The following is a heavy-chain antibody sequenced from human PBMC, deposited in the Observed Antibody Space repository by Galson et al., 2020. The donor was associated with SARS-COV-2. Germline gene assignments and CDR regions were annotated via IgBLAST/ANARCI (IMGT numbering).Heavy chain of an antibody. CDR3: AHSDYDYVWGSYRYGY. V-gene: IGHV2-5*01. J-gene: IGHJ4*02. CDR1: GFSLSTSGVG. CDR2: IYWNDDK. D-gene: IGHD3-16*02. Sequence: SGPTLVKPTQTLTLTCTFSGFSLSTSGVGVGWIRQPPGKALEWLALIYWNDDKRYSPSLKSRLTITKDTSKNQVVLTMTNMDPVDTATYYCAHSDYDYVWGSYRYGYWGQGTLVTVSS.